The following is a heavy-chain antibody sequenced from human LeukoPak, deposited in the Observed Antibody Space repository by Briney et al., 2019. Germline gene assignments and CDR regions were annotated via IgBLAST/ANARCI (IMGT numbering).Heavy chain of an antibody. CDR2: IYYSGST. CDR1: GGSTSSYY. J-gene: IGHJ4*02. D-gene: IGHD6-19*01. CDR3: ARGTVAGSLDY. V-gene: IGHV4-59*01. Sequence: PSETLSLTCTVSGGSTSSYYWNWIRQPPGKGLEWIGNIYYSGSTNYNPSLKSRVTISVDTSKNQFSLKLSSVTAADTAVYYCARGTVAGSLDYWGQGTLVTVSS.